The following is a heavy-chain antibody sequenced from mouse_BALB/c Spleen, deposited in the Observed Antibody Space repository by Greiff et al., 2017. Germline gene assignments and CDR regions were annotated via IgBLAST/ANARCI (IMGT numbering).Heavy chain of an antibody. CDR1: GYSITSGYS. V-gene: IGHV3-1*02. D-gene: IGHD1-2*01. J-gene: IGHJ3*01. CDR3: AIAIARRGYDWFAY. CDR2: IHYSGST. Sequence: EVQGVESGPDLVKPSQSLSLTCTVTGYSITSGYSWHWIRQFPGNKLEWMGYIHYSGSTNYNPSLKSRISITRDTSKNQFFLQLNSVTTEDTATYYCAIAIARRGYDWFAYWGQGTLVTVSA.